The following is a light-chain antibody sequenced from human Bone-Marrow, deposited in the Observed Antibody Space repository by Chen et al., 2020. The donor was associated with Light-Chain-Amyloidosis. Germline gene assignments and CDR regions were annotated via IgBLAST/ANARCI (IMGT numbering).Light chain of an antibody. CDR2: ATF. CDR1: QSISNY. V-gene: IGKV1-39*01. CDR3: QQNHDLPIT. Sequence: DIQMTQSPRTLAASVGDRVTVTCRPSQSISNYLNWYPQIPGGAPKLLIYATFNLRPGVPSRFSGSGSGTQYTLTIAALQPEDLGTYYCQQNHDLPITFGGGTRVEL. J-gene: IGKJ4*01.